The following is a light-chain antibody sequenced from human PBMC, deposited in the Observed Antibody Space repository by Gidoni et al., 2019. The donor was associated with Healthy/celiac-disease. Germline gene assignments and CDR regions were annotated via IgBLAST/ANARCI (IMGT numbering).Light chain of an antibody. J-gene: IGKJ3*01. V-gene: IGKV3-11*01. CDR1: QSVSSY. CDR3: QQRSNWPPGFT. Sequence: EIVLKQSPATLSLSPGERANLSCRASQSVSSYLAWYQQKPGQAPRLLIYDASNRATVIPARFSGSGSGTDFTLTISSLEPEDFAVYYCQQRSNWPPGFTFGPGTKVDIK. CDR2: DAS.